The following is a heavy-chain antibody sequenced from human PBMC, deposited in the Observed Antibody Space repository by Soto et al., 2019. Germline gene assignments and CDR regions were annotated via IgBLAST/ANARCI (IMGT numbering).Heavy chain of an antibody. J-gene: IGHJ5*02. Sequence: SETLSLTCTVSGGSISSYYWSWIRQPPGKGLEWIGYIYCSGSTNYNPSLKSRITISVDTSTNQFSLKLTSVTAADTAVYFCARFYGSVFDPWGQGTLVTVSS. V-gene: IGHV4-59*08. CDR1: GGSISSYY. CDR2: IYCSGST. CDR3: ARFYGSVFDP. D-gene: IGHD3-10*01.